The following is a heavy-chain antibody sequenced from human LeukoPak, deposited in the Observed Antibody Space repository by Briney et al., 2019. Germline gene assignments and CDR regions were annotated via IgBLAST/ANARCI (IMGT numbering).Heavy chain of an antibody. Sequence: GGSLRLSCVASGFPFSAYSMNWVRQAPGKGLEWVSYIRSSGSPIYYADSVKGRFTISRDNAKNSIYLQMNSLRDEDTAVYCCARGSGDYSGQGTLVTVSS. J-gene: IGHJ4*02. V-gene: IGHV3-48*02. CDR2: IRSSGSPI. CDR1: GFPFSAYS. CDR3: ARGSGDY.